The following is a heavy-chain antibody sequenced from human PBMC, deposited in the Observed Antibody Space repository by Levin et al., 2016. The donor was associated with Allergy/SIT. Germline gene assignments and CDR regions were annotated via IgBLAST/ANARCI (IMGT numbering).Heavy chain of an antibody. J-gene: IGHJ3*02. CDR3: ARVEMATIVDAFDI. Sequence: RQAPGKGLEWIGSIYYSGSTYYNPSLKSRVTISVDTSKNQFSLKLSSVTAADTAVYYCARVEMATIVDAFDIWGQGTMVTVSS. D-gene: IGHD5-24*01. CDR2: IYYSGST. V-gene: IGHV4-39*01.